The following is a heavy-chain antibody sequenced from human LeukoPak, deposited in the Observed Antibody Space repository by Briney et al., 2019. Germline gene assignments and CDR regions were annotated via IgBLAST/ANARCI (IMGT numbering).Heavy chain of an antibody. CDR1: GFTFSSYA. J-gene: IGHJ4*02. CDR2: ISFDGSNK. V-gene: IGHV3-30-3*01. D-gene: IGHD2-21*01. CDR3: ARVDGGVVVPYFDY. Sequence: PGRSLRLSCAASGFTFSSYAMHWVRQAPGKGLEWVAVISFDGSNKYYADSVKGRFTISRDNSKNTLYLQMNSLRAEDTAVFYCARVDGGVVVPYFDYWGQGTLVTVSS.